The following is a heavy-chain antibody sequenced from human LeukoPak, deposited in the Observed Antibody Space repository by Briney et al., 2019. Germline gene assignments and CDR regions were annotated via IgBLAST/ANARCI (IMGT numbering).Heavy chain of an antibody. CDR3: ARRGYSVYDLRAFDI. J-gene: IGHJ3*02. D-gene: IGHD5/OR15-5a*01. V-gene: IGHV3-74*01. CDR2: INSEGSST. Sequence: GGSLRLSCVASGFISSNFWMHWVRQAPGKGLVWVSRINSEGSSTTYADSVKGRFTISRDNAKNTLYLQMNSLRAEDTAVYYCARRGYSVYDLRAFDIWGQGTMVTVSS. CDR1: GFISSNFW.